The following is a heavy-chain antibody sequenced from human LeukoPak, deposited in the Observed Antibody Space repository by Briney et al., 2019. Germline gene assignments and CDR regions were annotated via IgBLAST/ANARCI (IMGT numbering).Heavy chain of an antibody. CDR1: GFTFSSYA. J-gene: IGHJ6*03. D-gene: IGHD3-22*01. V-gene: IGHV3-23*01. CDR3: AKHGRGRSGYPHYYYYYYMDV. Sequence: GGSLRLSCAASGFTFSSYAMSWVRQAPGKGLEWVSAISGSGGSTYYADSVKGRFTISRDNSKNTLYLQMNSLRAEDTAVYYCAKHGRGRSGYPHYYYYYYMDVWGKGTTVTVSS. CDR2: ISGSGGST.